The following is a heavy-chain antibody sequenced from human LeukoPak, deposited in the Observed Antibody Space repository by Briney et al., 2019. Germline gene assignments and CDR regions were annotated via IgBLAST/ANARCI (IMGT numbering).Heavy chain of an antibody. D-gene: IGHD3-16*01. CDR1: ELTFSSYD. Sequence: GGSLRLSCSVSELTFSSYDMNWVRQAPGKGLEWVSYISSSGTTKHYADSVKGRFSISRDNAKNSLYLQMNSLRVEDTAAYYCARDAKKFADQGDSFYYHYYYMDVWGKGTTVTVSS. CDR2: ISSSGTTK. J-gene: IGHJ6*03. CDR3: ARDAKKFADQGDSFYYHYYYMDV. V-gene: IGHV3-48*03.